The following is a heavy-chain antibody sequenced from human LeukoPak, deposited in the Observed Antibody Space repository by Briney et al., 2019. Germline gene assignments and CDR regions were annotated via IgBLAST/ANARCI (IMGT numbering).Heavy chain of an antibody. Sequence: SETLSLTCAVYGGSFSGYYWSWIRQPPGKGLEWIGEINHSGSTNYNPSLKSRVTISVDTPKNQFSLKLSSVTAADTAVYYCARERRPRYSSGWYFGYWGQGTLVTVSS. CDR1: GGSFSGYY. CDR3: ARERRPRYSSGWYFGY. CDR2: INHSGST. J-gene: IGHJ4*02. V-gene: IGHV4-34*01. D-gene: IGHD6-19*01.